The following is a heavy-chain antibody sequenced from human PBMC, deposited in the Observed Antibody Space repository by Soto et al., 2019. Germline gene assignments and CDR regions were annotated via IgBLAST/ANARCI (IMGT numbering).Heavy chain of an antibody. V-gene: IGHV4-39*01. D-gene: IGHD3-9*01. J-gene: IGHJ6*02. CDR3: ASHLGGDILTGYYCYGIDV. CDR1: GGSIRSSRDD. CDR2: IYYSGST. Sequence: PSYSLSLACTVSGGSIRSSRDDGCWIRQPPGKGLEWIGSIYYSGSTYYNPSLKSRVTISVDTSKNQFSLKLSSVTAADTAVYYCASHLGGDILTGYYCYGIDVSGQRTTVSVYS.